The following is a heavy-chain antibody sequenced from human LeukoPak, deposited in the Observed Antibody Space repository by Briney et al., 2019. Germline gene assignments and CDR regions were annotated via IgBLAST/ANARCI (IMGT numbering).Heavy chain of an antibody. J-gene: IGHJ4*02. CDR3: ASGPTRSGEPFDY. Sequence: SETVSLTCTVSGGSISSYYWSWIRQPAGKGLEWIGRIYNSGSTNYNPTLKSRVTMSADTSKNQFSLKLSSVTAADTAVYYCASGPTRSGEPFDYWGQGTLVTVSS. D-gene: IGHD3-16*01. V-gene: IGHV4-4*07. CDR2: IYNSGST. CDR1: GGSISSYY.